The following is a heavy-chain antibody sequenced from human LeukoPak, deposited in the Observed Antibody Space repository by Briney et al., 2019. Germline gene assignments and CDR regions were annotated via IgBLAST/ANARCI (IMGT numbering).Heavy chain of an antibody. D-gene: IGHD3-16*01. V-gene: IGHV1-24*01. Sequence: ASVTVSCKVSGYTLTELSMHWVRQAPGKGLEWMGGFDPEDGETIYAQKFQGRVTMTEDTSTDTAYMELSSLRSEDTAVYYCATPISFGGGVDYWGQGTLVTVSS. J-gene: IGHJ4*02. CDR1: GYTLTELS. CDR3: ATPISFGGGVDY. CDR2: FDPEDGET.